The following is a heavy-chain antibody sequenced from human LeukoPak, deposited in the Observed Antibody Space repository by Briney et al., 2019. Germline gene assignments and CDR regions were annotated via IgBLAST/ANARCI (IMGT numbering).Heavy chain of an antibody. CDR1: GGSISSYY. D-gene: IGHD6-6*01. CDR2: IYYSGST. V-gene: IGHV4-59*01. J-gene: IGHJ5*02. Sequence: PSETLSLTCVVSGGSISSYYWSRIRQPPGKGLEWIGYIYYSGSTNYNPSLKSRVTISVDTSKNQFSLKLSSVTAADTAVYYCARADIAARRIDWFDPWGQGTLVTVSS. CDR3: ARADIAARRIDWFDP.